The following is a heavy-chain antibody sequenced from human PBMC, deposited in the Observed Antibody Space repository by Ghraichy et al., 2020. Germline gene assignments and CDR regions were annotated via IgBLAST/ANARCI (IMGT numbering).Heavy chain of an antibody. CDR2: IYYSGST. Sequence: SETLSLTCTVSGGSISSYYWSWIRQPPGKGLEWIGYIYYSGSTNYNPSLKSRVTISIDTSKKQFSLKLSSVTAADTAVYYCARDYGGLIDYWGQGMLVTISS. CDR1: GGSISSYY. CDR3: ARDYGGLIDY. D-gene: IGHD4-23*01. V-gene: IGHV4-59*01. J-gene: IGHJ4*02.